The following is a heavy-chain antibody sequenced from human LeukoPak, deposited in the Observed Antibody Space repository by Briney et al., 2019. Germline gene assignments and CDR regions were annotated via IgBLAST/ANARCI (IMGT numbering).Heavy chain of an antibody. J-gene: IGHJ4*02. CDR1: GFTFNNAW. CDR3: ANEYFDY. Sequence: GGSLRLSCAASGFTFNNAWMNWVRQAPRKGPEWVSYISGSSSTMYYADSVKGRFTISRDNAKNLLYLEMNSLRGEDTAVYYCANEYFDYWGQGTLVTVSS. V-gene: IGHV3-48*01. D-gene: IGHD2/OR15-2a*01. CDR2: ISGSSSTM.